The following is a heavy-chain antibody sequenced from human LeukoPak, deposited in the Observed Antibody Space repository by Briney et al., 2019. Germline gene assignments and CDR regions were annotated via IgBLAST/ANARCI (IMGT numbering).Heavy chain of an antibody. J-gene: IGHJ4*02. V-gene: IGHV3-30*18. CDR3: AKEYDSGGYGANFDY. D-gene: IGHD3-10*01. CDR1: KFTFSNYG. Sequence: GGSLRLSCTASKFTFSNYGMQWVRQAPGKGLERVAVVSSDGGTKYYADSVKGRFTISRDNSRNTMYLQMDSLRAEDTAVYYCAKEYDSGGYGANFDYWGQGTLVTVSS. CDR2: VSSDGGTK.